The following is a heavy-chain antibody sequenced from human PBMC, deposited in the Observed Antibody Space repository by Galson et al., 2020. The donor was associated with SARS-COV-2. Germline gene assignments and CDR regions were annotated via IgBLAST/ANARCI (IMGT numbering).Heavy chain of an antibody. V-gene: IGHV5-51*01. CDR1: TFNFASNW. D-gene: IGHD2-2*01. J-gene: IGHJ4*02. CDR2: LYLGDSAT. CDR3: AMSPQLLPATD. Sequence: GESLKISCKGSTFNFASNWIGWVRQVPGRGLEWMGILYLGDSATRYSPSFQGQVTISADKSINTAYLQWSSLKPSDSGMYYCAMSPQLLPATDWGQGTLVTVSS.